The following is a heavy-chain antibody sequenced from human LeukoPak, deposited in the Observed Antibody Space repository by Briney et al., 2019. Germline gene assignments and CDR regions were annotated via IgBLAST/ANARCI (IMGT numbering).Heavy chain of an antibody. D-gene: IGHD1-1*01. CDR1: GFTFSSYD. CDR3: AREHQERGLDY. V-gene: IGHV3-13*01. CDR2: IGIAGDT. J-gene: IGHJ4*02. Sequence: GGSLRLSCAASGFTFSSYDMHWVRQATGKGLEWVSTIGIAGDTYYAGSVKGRFTISRENAKSSLYLQMNSLRAGDTAVYYCAREHQERGLDYWGQGTLVTVSS.